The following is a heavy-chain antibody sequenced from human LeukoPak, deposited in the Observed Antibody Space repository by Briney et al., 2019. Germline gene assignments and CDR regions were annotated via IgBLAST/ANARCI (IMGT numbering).Heavy chain of an antibody. CDR3: ARDNIWAFDI. Sequence: GGSLRLSCEASGFTSFNFPMNWVRKAPGKGLEWVSHIRSDGTITYADSVKGQFTISRDDAKISVYLQLNSLRDEDTAIYYCARDNIWAFDIWGQGTMVTVSS. CDR2: IRSDGTI. CDR1: GFTSFNFP. V-gene: IGHV3-48*02. J-gene: IGHJ3*02. D-gene: IGHD3-9*01.